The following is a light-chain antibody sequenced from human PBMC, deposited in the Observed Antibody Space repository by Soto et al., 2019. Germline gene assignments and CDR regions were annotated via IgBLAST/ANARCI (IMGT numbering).Light chain of an antibody. V-gene: IGKV3-20*01. J-gene: IGKJ2*01. CDR1: ESVRSTN. CDR3: QQYASPYT. CDR2: GAS. Sequence: EIVLTQSPGTLSLSPGERATLSCRASESVRSTNLAWYQHKPGQAPRLLIYGASSRATGIPDRFSASGSGTDFTLTISRLEPEDFAVYYCQQYASPYTFGQGTKPEI.